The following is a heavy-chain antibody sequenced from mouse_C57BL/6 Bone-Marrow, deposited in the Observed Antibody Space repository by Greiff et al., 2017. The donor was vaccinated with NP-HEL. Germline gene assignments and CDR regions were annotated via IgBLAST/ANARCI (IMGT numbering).Heavy chain of an antibody. Sequence: EVQGVESGGDLVKPGGSLKLSCAASGFTFSSYGMSWVRQTPDKRLEWVATISSGGSYTYYPDSVKGRFTIARDNAKNTLYLQMSSLKSEDTAMYYCARQTPYYYGTSWFAYWGQGTLVTVSA. CDR1: GFTFSSYG. D-gene: IGHD1-1*01. CDR3: ARQTPYYYGTSWFAY. CDR2: ISSGGSYT. V-gene: IGHV5-6*01. J-gene: IGHJ3*01.